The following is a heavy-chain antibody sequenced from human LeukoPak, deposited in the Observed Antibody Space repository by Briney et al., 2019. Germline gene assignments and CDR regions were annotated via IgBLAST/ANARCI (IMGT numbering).Heavy chain of an antibody. V-gene: IGHV3-23*01. D-gene: IGHD2-2*01. CDR1: GFIFSSYA. Sequence: GGSLRLSCAASGFIFSSYAMNWGRQAPGKGLEGVSAISGSGDGTYYADSVKGRFTVSRDNSKNTLYLQMTNLRAEDSAVYYCAKGVGGYCSSTDCRAYDNWGQGTLVTVSS. CDR3: AKGVGGYCSSTDCRAYDN. CDR2: ISGSGDGT. J-gene: IGHJ4*02.